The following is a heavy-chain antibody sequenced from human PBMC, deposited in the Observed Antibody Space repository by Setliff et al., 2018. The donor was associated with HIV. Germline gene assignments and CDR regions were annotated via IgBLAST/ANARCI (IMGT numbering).Heavy chain of an antibody. CDR2: IYYSGST. CDR1: GGSSSSSSYY. CDR3: ARAVQLGYFDY. Sequence: SETLSLTCTVSGGSSSSSSYYWGWIRQPPGKGLEWIGSIYYSGSTYYNPSLKSRVTISVDTSKNQFSLKLSSVTAADTAVYYCARAVQLGYFDYWVQGTLVTVSS. J-gene: IGHJ4*02. V-gene: IGHV4-39*07. D-gene: IGHD6-6*01.